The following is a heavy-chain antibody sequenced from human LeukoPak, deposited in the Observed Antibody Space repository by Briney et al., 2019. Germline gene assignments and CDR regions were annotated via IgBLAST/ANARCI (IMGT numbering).Heavy chain of an antibody. J-gene: IGHJ5*02. V-gene: IGHV4-59*08. D-gene: IGHD3-9*01. CDR1: GGSISGYN. Sequence: SETLSLTCTVSGGSISGYNWSLIRQPPGKSLQRIAYIDYSGDTNSNPSLKSRVTTSVDRSKNQFSLRLNSVTAADTAFYYFFQAEDGIRYFDPWGQGTLVTVSS. CDR3: FQAEDGIRYFDP. CDR2: IDYSGDT.